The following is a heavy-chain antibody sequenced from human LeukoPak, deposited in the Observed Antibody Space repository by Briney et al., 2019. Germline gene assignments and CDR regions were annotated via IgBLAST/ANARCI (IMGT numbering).Heavy chain of an antibody. CDR2: ISAYNGNT. J-gene: IGHJ3*02. D-gene: IGHD3-22*01. CDR3: AXXXXYYYDSSFGAFDI. CDR1: GYTFTSYG. Sequence: ASVKVSCKASGYTFTSYGISWVRQAPGQGLEWMGWISAYNGNTNYAQKLQGRVTMTTDTSTSTAYMELRSLRSDDTAVYYCAXXXXYYYDSSFGAFDIWGQGTMVTVSS. V-gene: IGHV1-18*01.